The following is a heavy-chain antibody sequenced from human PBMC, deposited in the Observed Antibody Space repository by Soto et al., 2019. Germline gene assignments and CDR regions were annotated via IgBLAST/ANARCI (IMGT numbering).Heavy chain of an antibody. CDR2: INAGNGNT. Sequence: ASVKVSCKASGYTFTSYAMHWVRQAPGQRLEWMGWINAGNGNTKYSQKFQGRVTITRDTSASTAYMELSSLRSEDTAVYYCARDRIQLWLLYYFDYWGQGTLVTVSS. D-gene: IGHD5-18*01. CDR1: GYTFTSYA. J-gene: IGHJ4*02. CDR3: ARDRIQLWLLYYFDY. V-gene: IGHV1-3*01.